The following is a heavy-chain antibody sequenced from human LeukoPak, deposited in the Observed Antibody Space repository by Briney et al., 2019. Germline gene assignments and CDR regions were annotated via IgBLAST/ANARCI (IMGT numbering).Heavy chain of an antibody. CDR1: GGSISSYY. Sequence: SETLSLTCTVSGGSISSYYWGWIRQPPGKALEWIGSVYYSGTTSYNPSLKGRVTISVDMSKNHFSLRLRSVTAADTAMYYCARGTLYRGWSYYLDFWGQGSQVTVSS. CDR2: VYYSGTT. V-gene: IGHV4-39*07. J-gene: IGHJ4*02. D-gene: IGHD6-19*01. CDR3: ARGTLYRGWSYYLDF.